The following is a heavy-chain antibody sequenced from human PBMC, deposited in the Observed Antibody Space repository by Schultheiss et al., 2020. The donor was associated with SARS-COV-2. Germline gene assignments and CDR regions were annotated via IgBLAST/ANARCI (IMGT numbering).Heavy chain of an antibody. Sequence: SQTLSLTCAVYGGSFSSYYWSWIRQPPGKGLEWIGEINHSGSTNYNPSLKSRVTISVDTSKNQFSLKLSSVTAADTAVYYCARATDSSDLDYWGQGTLVTVSS. CDR2: INHSGST. V-gene: IGHV4-34*01. CDR1: GGSFSSYY. J-gene: IGHJ4*02. CDR3: ARATDSSDLDY. D-gene: IGHD6-19*01.